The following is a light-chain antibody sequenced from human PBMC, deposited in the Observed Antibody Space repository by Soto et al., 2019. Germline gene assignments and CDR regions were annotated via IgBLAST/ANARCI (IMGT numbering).Light chain of an antibody. Sequence: QSALTQPASVSGSPGQAITISCTVTSSDVGGYNYVSWYQQHPGKAPKLMIYEVSNRPSGVSDRFSGSKSGNTASLTISGLQVEDEADYYCTSYTSSSTPVFGTGTKLTVL. CDR2: EVS. V-gene: IGLV2-14*01. CDR1: SSDVGGYNY. J-gene: IGLJ1*01. CDR3: TSYTSSSTPV.